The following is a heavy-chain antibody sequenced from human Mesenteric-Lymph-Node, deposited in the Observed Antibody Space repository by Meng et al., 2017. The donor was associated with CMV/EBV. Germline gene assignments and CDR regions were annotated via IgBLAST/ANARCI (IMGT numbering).Heavy chain of an antibody. CDR2: INPSGFS. V-gene: IGHV4-34*01. J-gene: IGHJ5*01. D-gene: IGHD3-16*01. CDR3: ARGPMIPSWAYKWFDS. Sequence: GGSFSDYYWSWVRQSPGKGLEWIGKINPSGFSDLNPSLKSRVSMSLDTSKTQVFLRLNSGTAADTGVYYCARGPMIPSWAYKWFDSWGHGTLVTVSS. CDR1: GGSFSDYY.